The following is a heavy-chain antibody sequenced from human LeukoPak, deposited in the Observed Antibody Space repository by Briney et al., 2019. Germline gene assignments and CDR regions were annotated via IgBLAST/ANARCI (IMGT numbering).Heavy chain of an antibody. CDR2: IFGSGGSA. J-gene: IGHJ4*02. CDR1: GFTFGSYA. Sequence: GGSLRLSCAASGFTFGSYAMYWVRQAPGKGLEWVSGIFGSGGSAHYADSVKGRFTISRDNSKNTVYLQMDRLRAEDTAIYYCAKTTTGYSSGRYPAWPIDYWGQGTLVTVSS. V-gene: IGHV3-23*01. CDR3: AKTTTGYSSGRYPAWPIDY. D-gene: IGHD2-15*01.